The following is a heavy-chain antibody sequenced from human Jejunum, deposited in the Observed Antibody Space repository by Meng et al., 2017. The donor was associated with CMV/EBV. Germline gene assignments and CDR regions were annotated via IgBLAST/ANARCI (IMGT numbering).Heavy chain of an antibody. CDR3: VHVLSGNFDY. CDR2: IYWDDDK. V-gene: IGHV2-5*05. D-gene: IGHD1-26*01. Sequence: LTCSFSGFSLTTSGGAVGWIRQPPGKALEWLALIYWDDDKRYGPSLKSRVTITKDTSKNQVVLTMTNMDPVDTATYYCVHVLSGNFDYCGQGTLVTVSS. J-gene: IGHJ4*02. CDR1: GFSLTTSGGA.